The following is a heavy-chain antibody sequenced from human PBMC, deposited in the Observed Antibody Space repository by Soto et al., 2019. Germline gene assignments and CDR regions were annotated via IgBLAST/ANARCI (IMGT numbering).Heavy chain of an antibody. V-gene: IGHV1-3*01. CDR1: GYTFTSYP. D-gene: IGHD3-22*01. CDR2: INAGNGNT. J-gene: IGHJ4*02. CDR3: ARGSGYYYWDDY. Sequence: ASVKVSCKASGYTFTSYPMHWVRQAPGQRLEWMGWINAGNGNTKYSQKFQGRVTITRDTSASTAYMELSSLRSEDTAVYYCARGSGYYYWDDYWGQGTLVTVSS.